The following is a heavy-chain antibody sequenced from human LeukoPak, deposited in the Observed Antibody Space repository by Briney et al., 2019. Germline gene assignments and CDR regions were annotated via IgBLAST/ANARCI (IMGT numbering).Heavy chain of an antibody. V-gene: IGHV3-74*01. CDR2: IRSDGSAT. CDR1: GLTFSTYW. CDR3: ARAASVGSNGAFDF. J-gene: IGHJ3*01. D-gene: IGHD2-15*01. Sequence: GGSLRLSCAASGLTFSTYWMHWVRQAPGKGLEWVSRIRSDGSATTYADSVKGRFTISRDTSKNKLYLQMNSLRAEDTAVYYCARAASVGSNGAFDFWGQGTMVTVSS.